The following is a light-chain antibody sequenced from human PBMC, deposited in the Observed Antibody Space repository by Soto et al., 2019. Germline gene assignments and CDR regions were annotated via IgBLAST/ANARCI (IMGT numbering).Light chain of an antibody. V-gene: IGKV3-11*01. CDR2: DAS. CDR1: QSVSSY. J-gene: IGKJ2*01. CDR3: QQRSNWHPYT. Sequence: EIVLTQSPATLSLSPGERATLSCRASQSVSSYLAWYQQKPGQAPRLLIYDASNRATGIPARFSGSGSGTAFTPTISSLEPEDVAVYYCQQRSNWHPYTFGQGTKLEIK.